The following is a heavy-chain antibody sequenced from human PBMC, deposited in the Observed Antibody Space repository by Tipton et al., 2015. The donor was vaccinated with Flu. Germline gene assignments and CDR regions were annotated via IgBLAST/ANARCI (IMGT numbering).Heavy chain of an antibody. Sequence: SLRLSCAASGFTFDDYAMHWVRQAPGKGLEWVSLISGDGGSTYYADSVKGRFTISRDNSKNSLYLQMNSLRTEDTALYYCAKDGGDGYNWGVLDAFDIWGQGTMVTVSP. J-gene: IGHJ3*02. D-gene: IGHD5-24*01. V-gene: IGHV3-43*02. CDR2: ISGDGGST. CDR3: AKDGGDGYNWGVLDAFDI. CDR1: GFTFDDYA.